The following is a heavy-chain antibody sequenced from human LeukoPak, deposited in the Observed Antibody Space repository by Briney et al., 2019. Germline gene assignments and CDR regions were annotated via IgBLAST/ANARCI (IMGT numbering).Heavy chain of an antibody. Sequence: GGSLRLSCTASALSISNNYMTWVRQAPGKGLEWVSIMYSGGSTYYADSVKGRFTISRDNSKNTLYLQMNSLRAEDTAVYFCARGITVAGFDSWGRGTLVTVSS. J-gene: IGHJ4*02. CDR2: MYSGGST. CDR3: ARGITVAGFDS. CDR1: ALSISNNY. V-gene: IGHV3-66*01. D-gene: IGHD6-19*01.